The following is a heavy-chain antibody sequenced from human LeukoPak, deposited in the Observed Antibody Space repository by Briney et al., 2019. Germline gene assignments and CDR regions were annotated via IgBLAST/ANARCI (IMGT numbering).Heavy chain of an antibody. Sequence: SETLSLTCTVSGGSISSYYWSWIRQPPGKGLEWIGHIYYSGSTNYNPSLKSRVTISVDTSKNQFSLKLSSVTAADTAVYYCARVGYSSSWSPEYYYDSSGYWGDYYYGMDVWGQGTTVTVSS. J-gene: IGHJ6*02. V-gene: IGHV4-59*01. CDR3: ARVGYSSSWSPEYYYDSSGYWGDYYYGMDV. CDR2: IYYSGST. D-gene: IGHD3-22*01. CDR1: GGSISSYY.